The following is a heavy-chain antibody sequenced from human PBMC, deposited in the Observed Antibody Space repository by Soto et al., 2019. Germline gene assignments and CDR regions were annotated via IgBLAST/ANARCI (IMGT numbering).Heavy chain of an antibody. CDR2: ISPYNGDT. J-gene: IGHJ4*02. D-gene: IGHD2-2*02. CDR3: ARGGQYRYFDY. V-gene: IGHV1-18*01. CDR1: GYTFTLFG. Sequence: QVQLLQSGAEVKNPGASVKVSCTTSGYTFTLFGITWVRQAPGQGLEWMGWISPYNGDTKYAEKLEGRFTLTTDTSTDTAYMELTSLTSDDTAEYYCARGGQYRYFDYWGQGTLVTVSS.